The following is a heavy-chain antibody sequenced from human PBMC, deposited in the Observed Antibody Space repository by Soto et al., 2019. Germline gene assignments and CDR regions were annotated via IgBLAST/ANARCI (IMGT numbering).Heavy chain of an antibody. CDR1: GGSISSGGYY. Sequence: QVQLQESGPGLVKPSQTLSLTCTVSGGSISSGGYYWSWIRQHPGQGLEWIGYIYYSGSTYYNPSLKSRVTISVDTSKNQFSLKLSSVTAADTAVYYCARGWCSGGSCYFDYWGQGTLVTVSS. J-gene: IGHJ4*02. CDR2: IYYSGST. D-gene: IGHD2-15*01. V-gene: IGHV4-31*03. CDR3: ARGWCSGGSCYFDY.